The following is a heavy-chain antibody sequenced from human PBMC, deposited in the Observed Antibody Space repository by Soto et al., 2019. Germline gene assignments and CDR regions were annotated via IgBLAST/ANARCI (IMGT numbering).Heavy chain of an antibody. V-gene: IGHV4-39*01. CDR2: IYYSGST. J-gene: IGHJ6*03. CDR3: ASPYYYYMDV. Sequence: SETLSLTCTVSGGSISSSSYYWGWIRQPPGKGLEWIGSIYYSGSTYYNPSLKSRVTISVDTSKNQFSLKLSSVTAADTAVYYCASPYYYYMDVWGKGTTVTVSS. CDR1: GGSISSSSYY.